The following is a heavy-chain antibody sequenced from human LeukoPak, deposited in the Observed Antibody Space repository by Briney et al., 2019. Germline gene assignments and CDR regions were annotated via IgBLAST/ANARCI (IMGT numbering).Heavy chain of an antibody. J-gene: IGHJ4*02. V-gene: IGHV1-18*01. CDR1: GYTFTSYG. CDR2: ISAYNGNT. Sequence: ASVKVSCKASGYTFTSYGISWVRQAPGQELEWMGWISAYNGNTNYAQKLQGRVTMTTDTSTSTAYMELRSLRSDDTAVYYCARGSSSWYDPLYYFDYWGQGTLVTVSS. CDR3: ARGSSSWYDPLYYFDY. D-gene: IGHD6-13*01.